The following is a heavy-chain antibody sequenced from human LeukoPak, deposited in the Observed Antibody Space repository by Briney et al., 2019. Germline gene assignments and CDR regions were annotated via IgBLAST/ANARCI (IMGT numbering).Heavy chain of an antibody. D-gene: IGHD5-24*01. CDR3: AREMSTIQDLDY. J-gene: IGHJ4*02. CDR2: ITRSSDYM. V-gene: IGHV3-21*01. CDR1: GXTFSTYS. Sequence: GGSLRLSCAGSGXTFSTYSMNWVRQAPGKGLEWVSSITRSSDYMFHADSVKGRFTISRDNAKNSLYLQMNSLRAEDTAVYYCAREMSTIQDLDYWGQGTLVTVSS.